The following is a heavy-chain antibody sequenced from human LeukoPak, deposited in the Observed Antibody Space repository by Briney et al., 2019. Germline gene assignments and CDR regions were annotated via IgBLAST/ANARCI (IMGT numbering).Heavy chain of an antibody. D-gene: IGHD5-24*01. CDR3: ARVGTRMVTIVAPYYMDV. J-gene: IGHJ6*03. V-gene: IGHV3-23*01. CDR2: ISGSGGST. Sequence: QAGGSLRLSCAASGFTFSSNGMSWVRQAPGKGLEWVSAISGSGGSTYYADSVKGRFTISRDNSKNSLYLQMNSLRAEDTAVYYCARVGTRMVTIVAPYYMDVWGKGTTVTVS. CDR1: GFTFSSNG.